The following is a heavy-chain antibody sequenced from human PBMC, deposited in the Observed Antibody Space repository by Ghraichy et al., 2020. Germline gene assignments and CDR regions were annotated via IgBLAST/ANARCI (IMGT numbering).Heavy chain of an antibody. CDR2: IYYSGST. V-gene: IGHV4-59*01. CDR1: GGSISSYY. CDR3: ARGITMVRGHDI. J-gene: IGHJ3*02. D-gene: IGHD3-10*01. Sequence: SETLSLTCTVSGGSISSYYWSWIRQPPGKGLEWIGYIYYSGSTNYNPSLKSRVTISVDTSKNQFSLKLSSVTAADTAVYYCARGITMVRGHDIWGQGTMVTVSS.